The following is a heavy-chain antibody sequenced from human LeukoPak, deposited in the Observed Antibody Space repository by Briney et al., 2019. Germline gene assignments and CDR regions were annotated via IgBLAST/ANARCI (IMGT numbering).Heavy chain of an antibody. CDR3: ARDGHGVPLDY. J-gene: IGHJ4*02. CDR1: GLSFSSYA. D-gene: IGHD4-17*01. V-gene: IGHV3-30-3*01. Sequence: GSSLRLSCAASGLSFSSYAMHWVRQAPGKGLEWVAVISYDGTEKYYGDSVKGRFTISRDNSKNTLYLQMNSLRAEHTALYYCARDGHGVPLDYWGQGTLVTVSP. CDR2: ISYDGTEK.